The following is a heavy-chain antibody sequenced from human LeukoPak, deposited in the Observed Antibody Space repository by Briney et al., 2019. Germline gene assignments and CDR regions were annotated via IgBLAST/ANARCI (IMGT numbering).Heavy chain of an antibody. D-gene: IGHD6-6*01. CDR3: ARGIPTSSSLDY. V-gene: IGHV3-48*01. CDR1: RFTFHDSA. J-gene: IGHJ4*02. Sequence: GTSLRLSCAASRFTFHDSAFHWVRQAPGKGLEWVSYISSSSSTIYYADSVKGRFTISRDNAKNSLYLQMNSLRAEDTAVYYCARGIPTSSSLDYWGQGTLVTVSS. CDR2: ISSSSSTI.